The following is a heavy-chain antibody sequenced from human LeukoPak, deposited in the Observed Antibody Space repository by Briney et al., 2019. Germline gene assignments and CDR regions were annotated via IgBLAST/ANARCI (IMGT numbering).Heavy chain of an antibody. CDR1: GGSISSGDYY. CDR3: ARDPTNPVVPAASDAFDI. Sequence: SETLSLTCTVSGGSISSGDYYWSWIRQPPGKGLEWIGYIYYSGSTYYNPSLKSRVTISVDTSKNQFSLKLSSVTAADTAVYYCARDPTNPVVPAASDAFDIWGQGTMVTVSS. D-gene: IGHD2-2*01. V-gene: IGHV4-30-4*01. CDR2: IYYSGST. J-gene: IGHJ3*02.